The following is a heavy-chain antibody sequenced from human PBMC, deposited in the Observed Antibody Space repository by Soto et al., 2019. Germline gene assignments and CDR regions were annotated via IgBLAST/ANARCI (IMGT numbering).Heavy chain of an antibody. Sequence: SVKVSCKASGGTFSSYAISWVRQAPGQGLEWMGGIIPIFGTANYAQKFQGRVTITADESTSTAYMELSSLRSEDTAVYYCARDIVVLVPTLRAWFDPWGQGTLVTVSS. J-gene: IGHJ5*02. D-gene: IGHD2-2*01. V-gene: IGHV1-69*13. CDR1: GGTFSSYA. CDR3: ARDIVVLVPTLRAWFDP. CDR2: IIPIFGTA.